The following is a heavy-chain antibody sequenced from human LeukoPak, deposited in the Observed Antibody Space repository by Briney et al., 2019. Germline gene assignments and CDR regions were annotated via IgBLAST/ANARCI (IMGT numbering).Heavy chain of an antibody. J-gene: IGHJ3*02. CDR1: GGFISSYY. V-gene: IGHV4-59*08. D-gene: IGHD1-1*01. CDR2: IYYRGST. CDR3: ARRPGSDAFDI. Sequence: PSETLSLTCTVSGGFISSYYWSWIRRPPGKGVEWIGYIYYRGSTNYNPSLKSRVTISVDTSKNQFSLKLSSVTAADTAVYYCARRPGSDAFDIWGQGTMVTVSS.